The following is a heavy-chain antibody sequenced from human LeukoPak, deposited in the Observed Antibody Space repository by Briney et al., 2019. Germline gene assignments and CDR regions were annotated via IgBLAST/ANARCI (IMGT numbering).Heavy chain of an antibody. CDR2: IYYSGST. D-gene: IGHD3-3*01. Sequence: PSETLSLTCTVSGGSISSYYWSWIRQPPGKGLEWIGYIYYSGSTNYNPSLKSRVTISVDTSKNQFSLKLSSVTAADTAVYYCARHEGDFWSGYIDYWGQGTLVTVSS. V-gene: IGHV4-59*08. CDR3: ARHEGDFWSGYIDY. CDR1: GGSISSYY. J-gene: IGHJ4*02.